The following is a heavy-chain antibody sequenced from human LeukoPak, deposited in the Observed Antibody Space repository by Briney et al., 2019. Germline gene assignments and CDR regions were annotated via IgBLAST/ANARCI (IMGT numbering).Heavy chain of an antibody. Sequence: SQTLSLTCAISGDSVSSTGAAWNWTRQSPSRGLEWLGRTYYRSKWYSDYAISLKGRITINPDTSKNHFSLQLNSVTPEDTAIYYCTRAQWRAFDSWGQGTLVTVSS. V-gene: IGHV6-1*01. CDR2: TYYRSKWYS. CDR3: TRAQWRAFDS. J-gene: IGHJ4*02. CDR1: GDSVSSTGAA. D-gene: IGHD2-8*01.